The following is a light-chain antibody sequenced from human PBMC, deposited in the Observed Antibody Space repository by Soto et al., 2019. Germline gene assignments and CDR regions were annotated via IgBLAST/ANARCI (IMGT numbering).Light chain of an antibody. J-gene: IGKJ1*01. Sequence: EVVMTQSPATLSVSPGHRVTLACRASHSVSSRLAWYQQKPGQAPSLLISGASTMAAGVPARFSGSGSGTDFTLTISSLQSEDFAVYYCQHDNDWPWTFGQGTKVEIK. CDR3: QHDNDWPWT. CDR2: GAS. V-gene: IGKV3-15*01. CDR1: HSVSSR.